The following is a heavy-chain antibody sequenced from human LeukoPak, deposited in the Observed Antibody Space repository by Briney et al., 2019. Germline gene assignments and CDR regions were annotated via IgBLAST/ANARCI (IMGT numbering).Heavy chain of an antibody. CDR1: GYTFTGYY. CDR3: ARVRRILYSSSWYYFDY. CDR2: INPNSGGT. J-gene: IGHJ4*02. D-gene: IGHD6-13*01. Sequence: GASVKVSCKASGYTFTGYYMHWVRQAPGQGLEWMGRINPNSGGTTYAQKFQGRVTMTRDTSISTAYMELSRLRSDDMAVYYCARVRRILYSSSWYYFDYWGQGTLVTVSS. V-gene: IGHV1-2*06.